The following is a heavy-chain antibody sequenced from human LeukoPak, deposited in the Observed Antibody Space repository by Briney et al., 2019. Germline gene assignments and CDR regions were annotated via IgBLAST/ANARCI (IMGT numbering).Heavy chain of an antibody. Sequence: PGGSLRLSCTASGFTFGDYAMSWVRQAPGKGLEWVGLIRSKAYGGTTEYAASVKGRFTISRDDSKSIAYLQMNSLKTEDTAVYYCTRDPVWGVDYWGQGTLVTVSS. CDR3: TRDPVWGVDY. CDR1: GFTFGDYA. J-gene: IGHJ4*02. V-gene: IGHV3-49*04. CDR2: IRSKAYGGTT. D-gene: IGHD3-16*01.